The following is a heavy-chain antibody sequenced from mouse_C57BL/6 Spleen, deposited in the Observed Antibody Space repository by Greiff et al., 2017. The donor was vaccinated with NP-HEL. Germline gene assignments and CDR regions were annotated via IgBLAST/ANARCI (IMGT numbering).Heavy chain of an antibody. Sequence: EVHLVESGGDLVKPGGSLKLSCAASGFTFSSYGMSWVRQTPDKRLEWVATISSGGSYTYYPDSVKGRFTISRDNAKNTLYLQMSSLKSEDTAMYYCARLGATVVEGFDYWGQGTTLTVSS. V-gene: IGHV5-6*01. CDR3: ARLGATVVEGFDY. CDR2: ISSGGSYT. CDR1: GFTFSSYG. D-gene: IGHD1-1*01. J-gene: IGHJ2*01.